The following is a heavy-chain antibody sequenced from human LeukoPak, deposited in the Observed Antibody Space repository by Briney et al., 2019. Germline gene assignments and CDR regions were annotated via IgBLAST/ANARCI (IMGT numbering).Heavy chain of an antibody. D-gene: IGHD2-15*01. J-gene: IGHJ4*02. Sequence: PGGSLRLSCAASGITVGNNYFSWVRQAPGKGLEWVALIYSGGGTVYADSVKGRFTISRDNSKNTLYLQMNSLRAEDTAVYYCARCSGGSTYHSDDYWGQGTLVTVSS. CDR2: IYSGGGT. V-gene: IGHV3-53*05. CDR1: GITVGNNY. CDR3: ARCSGGSTYHSDDY.